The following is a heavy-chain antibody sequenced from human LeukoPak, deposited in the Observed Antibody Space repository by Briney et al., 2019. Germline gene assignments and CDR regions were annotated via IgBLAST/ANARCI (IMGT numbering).Heavy chain of an antibody. J-gene: IGHJ5*02. CDR3: ARGGGAVVVPAENLDNWFDP. V-gene: IGHV4-34*01. Sequence: SETLSLTCAVYGGSFSGYYWSWIRQPPGKGLEWIGEINHSGSTNYNPSLKSRVTISVDTSKNQFSLKLSSVTAADTAVYYCARGGGAVVVPAENLDNWFDPWGQGTLVTVSS. CDR1: GGSFSGYY. CDR2: INHSGST. D-gene: IGHD2-2*01.